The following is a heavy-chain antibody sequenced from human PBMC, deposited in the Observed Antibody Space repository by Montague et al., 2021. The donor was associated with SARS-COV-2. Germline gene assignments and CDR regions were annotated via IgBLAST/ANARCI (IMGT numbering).Heavy chain of an antibody. J-gene: IGHJ4*02. CDR1: GYSISSGYY. D-gene: IGHD3-10*01. Sequence: SETLSLTCSVSGYSISSGYYWGWIRQPPGKGLEWIGNIYHSGGTYYSPSHKSRVTVSVDTSKNQLSLRLSSVTAAATAVYYCARWYYGSGSYPHWGQGTLVTVSS. V-gene: IGHV4-38-2*01. CDR3: ARWYYGSGSYPH. CDR2: IYHSGGT.